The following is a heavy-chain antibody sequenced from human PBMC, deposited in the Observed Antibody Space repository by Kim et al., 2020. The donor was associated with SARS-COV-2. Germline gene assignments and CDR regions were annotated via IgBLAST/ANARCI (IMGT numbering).Heavy chain of an antibody. V-gene: IGHV1-8*01. CDR1: GYTFTSYD. Sequence: ASVKLSCKASGYTFTSYDINWVRQATGQGLEWMGWMNPNSGNTGYAQKFQGRVTMTRNTSISTAYMELSSLRSEDTAVYYCARGRGGTMIVVVIASWYYGMDVWGQGTTVTVSS. J-gene: IGHJ6*02. CDR2: MNPNSGNT. CDR3: ARGRGGTMIVVVIASWYYGMDV. D-gene: IGHD3-22*01.